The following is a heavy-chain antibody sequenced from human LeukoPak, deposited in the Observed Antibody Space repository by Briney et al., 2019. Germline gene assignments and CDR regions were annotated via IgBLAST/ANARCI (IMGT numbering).Heavy chain of an antibody. V-gene: IGHV3-21*04. CDR1: GFTFSSYS. D-gene: IGHD2-15*01. J-gene: IGHJ4*02. CDR2: ITRSNYI. Sequence: GGSLRLSCAASGFTFSSYSMNWVRQAPGKGLEWVSSITRSNYIYYADSVKGRFTISRDNSKNTLYLQMNSLRAEDTAVYYCARSIVVVVAATPFDYWGQGTLVTVSS. CDR3: ARSIVVVVAATPFDY.